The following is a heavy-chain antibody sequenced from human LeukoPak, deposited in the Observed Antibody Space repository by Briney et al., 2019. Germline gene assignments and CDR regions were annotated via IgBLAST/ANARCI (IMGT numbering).Heavy chain of an antibody. J-gene: IGHJ4*02. V-gene: IGHV3-7*01. CDR3: ARAGRHTVTTIVCGHFDY. CDR1: GFSSSNYW. Sequence: GGSLRLSCATSGFSSSNYWMSWVRQSPGKGLEWVASIKQDGSDNYYVDSVKGRFTISRDNAKNSQYLQMSSLRAEDTAVYYCARAGRHTVTTIVCGHFDYWGQGTLVTVSS. D-gene: IGHD4-17*01. CDR2: IKQDGSDN.